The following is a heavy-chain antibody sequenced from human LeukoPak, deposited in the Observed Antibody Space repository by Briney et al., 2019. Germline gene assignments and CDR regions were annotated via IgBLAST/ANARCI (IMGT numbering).Heavy chain of an antibody. D-gene: IGHD2-15*01. J-gene: IGHJ4*02. Sequence: ASETLPLTCTVSGGSISSSSYYWGWIRQPPGKGLEWIGSIYYSGSTYYNPSLKSRVTISVDTSKNQFSLKLSSVTAADTAVYYCARYCSGGSCSVWGQGTLVTVSS. CDR2: IYYSGST. CDR1: GGSISSSSYY. V-gene: IGHV4-39*01. CDR3: ARYCSGGSCSV.